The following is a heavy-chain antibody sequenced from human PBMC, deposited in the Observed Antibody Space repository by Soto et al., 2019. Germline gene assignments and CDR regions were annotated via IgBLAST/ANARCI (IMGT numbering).Heavy chain of an antibody. CDR1: GFTVSSNY. Sequence: GGSLRLSCAASGFTVSSNYMSWVRQAPGKGLEWVSVIYSGGSTYYADSVKGKFTISRDNSKNTLYLQMNSLRAEDTAVYYCARGYSSSSGAFDIWGQGTMVTVSS. D-gene: IGHD6-6*01. CDR3: ARGYSSSSGAFDI. CDR2: IYSGGST. V-gene: IGHV3-66*01. J-gene: IGHJ3*02.